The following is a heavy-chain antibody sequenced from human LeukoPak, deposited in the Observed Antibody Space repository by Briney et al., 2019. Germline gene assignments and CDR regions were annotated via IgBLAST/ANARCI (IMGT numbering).Heavy chain of an antibody. CDR2: IFSGGRT. D-gene: IGHD5/OR15-5a*01. V-gene: IGHV3-53*01. Sequence: GRSLSLSCVASAFTLSSNYMSWVRQAPGEGLEWVSVIFSGGRTYYADSVKGRFTNARDNSKNTLYLQMNSLRGEDTAVYYGARDYGVSEGYWGQGTLVTVSS. J-gene: IGHJ4*02. CDR3: ARDYGVSEGY. CDR1: AFTLSSNY.